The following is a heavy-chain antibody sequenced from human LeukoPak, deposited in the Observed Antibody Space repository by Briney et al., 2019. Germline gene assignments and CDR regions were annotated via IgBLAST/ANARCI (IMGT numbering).Heavy chain of an antibody. J-gene: IGHJ5*02. CDR1: GYTFTGYY. D-gene: IGHD4-17*01. CDR2: INPNSGGT. CDR3: ARDFSPHYGDYVYNWFDP. V-gene: IGHV1-2*04. Sequence: GASVKVSCKASGYTFTGYYMHWVRQAPGQGLEWMGWINPNSGGTNYAQKFQGWVTMTRDTPISTAYMELSRLRSDDTAVYYCARDFSPHYGDYVYNWFDPWGQGTLVTVSS.